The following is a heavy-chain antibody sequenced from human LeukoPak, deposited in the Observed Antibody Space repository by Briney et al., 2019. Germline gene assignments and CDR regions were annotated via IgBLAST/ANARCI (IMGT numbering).Heavy chain of an antibody. CDR2: INPNSGGT. Sequence: ASVKVSCKASGYTFTGYYMHWVRQAPGQGLEWMGWINPNSGGTNYAQKFQGRVTMTRDTSISTAYMELSRLRSDDTAVYYCARSIGGGGDAFDIWGQGTMVTVSS. V-gene: IGHV1-2*02. CDR3: ARSIGGGGDAFDI. J-gene: IGHJ3*02. CDR1: GYTFTGYY. D-gene: IGHD2-15*01.